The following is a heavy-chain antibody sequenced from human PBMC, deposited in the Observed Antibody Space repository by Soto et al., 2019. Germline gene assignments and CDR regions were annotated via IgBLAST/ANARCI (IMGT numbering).Heavy chain of an antibody. J-gene: IGHJ5*02. CDR2: ISTHKGNT. V-gene: IGHV1-18*01. CDR1: GYTFIRYG. Sequence: QVQLVQSGAEVKKPGASVKVSCKASGYTFIRYGISWVRQAPGQGLEWMGWISTHKGNTYYAQNFQGRVTMTSDTPTSTAYMELRSLRSDDTAFYYCVRDEISSAGLDPWGQGTLVTVSS. CDR3: VRDEISSAGLDP.